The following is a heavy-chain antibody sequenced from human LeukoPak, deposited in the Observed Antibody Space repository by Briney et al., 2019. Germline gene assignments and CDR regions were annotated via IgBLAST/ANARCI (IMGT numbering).Heavy chain of an antibody. CDR3: ARDGANRGIYFDY. J-gene: IGHJ4*02. CDR2: IYYSGST. V-gene: IGHV4-59*01. CDR1: GGSISSYY. Sequence: SETLSLTCTVSGGSISSYYWSWIRQPPGKGLEWIGYIYYSGSTNYNPSLKSRVTISVDTSKNQFSLKLSSVTAADTAVYYCARDGANRGIYFDYWGQGTLVTVSS. D-gene: IGHD7-27*01.